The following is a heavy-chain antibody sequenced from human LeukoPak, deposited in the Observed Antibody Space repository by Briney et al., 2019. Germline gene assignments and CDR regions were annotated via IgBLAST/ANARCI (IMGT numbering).Heavy chain of an antibody. CDR2: ISGDGTRT. CDR3: ARDNVIAAAGTLSAFDI. V-gene: IGHV3-43*02. CDR1: GFTFDDYA. J-gene: IGHJ3*02. D-gene: IGHD6-13*01. Sequence: PGGSLRLSCAASGFTFDDYAMHWVRQAPGKGLEWVSLISGDGTRTYYADSVKGRLTISRVNSKNSLCLQMNSLRTEDTALYYCARDNVIAAAGTLSAFDIWGQGTMVTVSS.